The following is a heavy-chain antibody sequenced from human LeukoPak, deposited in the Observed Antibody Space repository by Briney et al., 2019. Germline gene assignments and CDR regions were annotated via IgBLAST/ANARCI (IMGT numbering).Heavy chain of an antibody. CDR2: IRYDGSNK. D-gene: IGHD2-2*01. CDR1: GFTFSSYG. Sequence: SGGSLRLSCAASGFTFSSYGMHWVRQAPGKGLEWVAFIRYDGSNKYYADSVKGRFTISRDNSKNTLYLQMNSLRAEDMAVYYCAKGERGIVVVPAAPDYFDYWGQGTLVTVSS. CDR3: AKGERGIVVVPAAPDYFDY. V-gene: IGHV3-30*02. J-gene: IGHJ4*02.